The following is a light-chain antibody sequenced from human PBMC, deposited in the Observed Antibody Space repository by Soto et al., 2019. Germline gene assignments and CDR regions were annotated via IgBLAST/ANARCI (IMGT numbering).Light chain of an antibody. V-gene: IGKV3-15*01. Sequence: EIVMTQSPATLSVSPGERAIVSCRASQSIRDNLAWYQQTPGRAPRRLIYGASIRATGVPARFSGSGSGTEFTLTISSLQSEDFAVYYCHQYEYWLPYTFGQGTKVEI. CDR1: QSIRDN. J-gene: IGKJ2*01. CDR3: HQYEYWLPYT. CDR2: GAS.